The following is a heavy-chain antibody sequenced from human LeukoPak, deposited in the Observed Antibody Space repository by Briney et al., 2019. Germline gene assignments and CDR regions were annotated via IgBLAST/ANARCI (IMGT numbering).Heavy chain of an antibody. D-gene: IGHD7-27*01. V-gene: IGHV1-2*06. CDR2: INPNSGGT. CDR3: ARGPHWDPHFDY. J-gene: IGHJ4*02. Sequence: GASVKVSCKASGFTFTAYHMHWVRQAPGQGLEWMGRINPNSGGTNYAQKFQGRVTMTRDTSISTAYMELSGLRSDDTAVYYCARGPHWDPHFDYWGQGTLVTVSS. CDR1: GFTFTAYH.